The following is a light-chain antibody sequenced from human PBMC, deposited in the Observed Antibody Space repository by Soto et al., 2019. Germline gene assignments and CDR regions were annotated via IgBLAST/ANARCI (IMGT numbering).Light chain of an antibody. CDR1: SSDVGGYNY. J-gene: IGLJ1*01. V-gene: IGLV2-11*01. CDR2: DVS. Sequence: QSALTQPRSVSVSPGQSVTISCTGTSSDVGGYNYVSWYQQHPGKVPKLLIYDVSKRPSEVPDRFSGSKSGNTASLTISGLQGEDEADYYCCSYAGSYAYVFGTGTKLTVL. CDR3: CSYAGSYAYV.